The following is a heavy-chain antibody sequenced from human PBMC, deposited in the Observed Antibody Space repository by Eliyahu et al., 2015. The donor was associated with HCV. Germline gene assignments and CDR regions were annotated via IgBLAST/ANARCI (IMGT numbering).Heavy chain of an antibody. V-gene: IGHV3-21*01. Sequence: EVQLVESGGGLVKPGGSLRLSCAASGXPXSSSSXXWVRQAPGKGLEWAXSISSSSSYIFYADSVKGRFTISRDNAKNSLYLQMNSLRAEDTAVYYCAREGGTMIVVVHLESGYFDYWGQGTLVTVSS. J-gene: IGHJ4*02. D-gene: IGHD3-22*01. CDR1: GXPXSSSS. CDR3: AREGGTMIVVVHLESGYFDY. CDR2: ISSSSSYI.